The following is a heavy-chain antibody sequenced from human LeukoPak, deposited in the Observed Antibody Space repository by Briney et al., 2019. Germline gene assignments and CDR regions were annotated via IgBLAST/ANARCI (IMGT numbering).Heavy chain of an antibody. CDR3: ARRSGDYDDSDAFDI. J-gene: IGHJ3*02. D-gene: IGHD4-17*01. V-gene: IGHV1-8*03. CDR1: GYTFTSYD. Sequence: ASVKVSCKASGYTFTSYDINWVRQATGQGLERMGWMNPNSGNTGYAQKFQGRVTITRNTSIGTAYMELSSLRSEDTAVYYCARRSGDYDDSDAFDIWGQGTMVTVSS. CDR2: MNPNSGNT.